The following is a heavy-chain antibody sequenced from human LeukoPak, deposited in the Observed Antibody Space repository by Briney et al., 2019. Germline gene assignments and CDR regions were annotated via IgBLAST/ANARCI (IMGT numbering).Heavy chain of an antibody. CDR1: GFTFSSYW. CDR3: AKDVLWFGL. D-gene: IGHD4/OR15-4a*01. V-gene: IGHV3-7*04. Sequence: GGSLRLSCAAAGFTFSSYWMSWVRQAPGKGLEWVANIKEDGSEKYYVDSVKGRFTISRDNAKNSLYLQMNSLRGEHTAVYYCAKDVLWFGLWVEGTRVTVSS. CDR2: IKEDGSEK. J-gene: IGHJ5*02.